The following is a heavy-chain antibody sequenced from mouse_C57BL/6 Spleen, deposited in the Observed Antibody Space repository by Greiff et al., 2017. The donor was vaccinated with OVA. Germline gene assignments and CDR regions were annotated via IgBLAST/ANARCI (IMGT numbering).Heavy chain of an antibody. J-gene: IGHJ3*01. CDR1: GFTFSSYA. V-gene: IGHV5-4*01. CDR3: AREYGSAWFAY. CDR2: ISDGGSYT. Sequence: EVKLMESGGGLVKPGGSLKLSCAASGFTFSSYAMSWVRQTPEKRLEWVATISDGGSYTYYPDNVKGRFTISRDNAKNNLYLQMSHLKSEDTAMYYCAREYGSAWFAYWGQGTLVTVSA. D-gene: IGHD2-10*02.